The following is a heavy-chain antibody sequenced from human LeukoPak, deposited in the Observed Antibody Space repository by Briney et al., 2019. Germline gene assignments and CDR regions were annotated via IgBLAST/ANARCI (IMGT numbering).Heavy chain of an antibody. CDR1: GFTFSSYA. CDR3: AKSYGSGSYYDYFDY. Sequence: PGGSLRPSCAASGFTFSSYAMSWVRQAPGKGLEWVSAISGSGGSTYYADSVKGRFTISRDNSKNTLYLQMNSLRAEDTAVYYCAKSYGSGSYYDYFDYWGQGTLVTVSS. J-gene: IGHJ4*02. D-gene: IGHD3-10*01. V-gene: IGHV3-23*01. CDR2: ISGSGGST.